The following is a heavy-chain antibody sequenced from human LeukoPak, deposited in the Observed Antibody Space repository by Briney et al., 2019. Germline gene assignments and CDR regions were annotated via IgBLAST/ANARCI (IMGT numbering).Heavy chain of an antibody. D-gene: IGHD6-19*01. V-gene: IGHV3-23*01. J-gene: IGHJ4*02. Sequence: GGSLRLSCAASGFTFSSYGMHWVRLAPGKGLEWVSVISSSGAITNHADSVKGRFTISRDNSKSTLYLQMNSLRAEDTAVYYCAKDMFGTALASNFDYWGQGTLVTVSS. CDR2: ISSSGAIT. CDR1: GFTFSSYG. CDR3: AKDMFGTALASNFDY.